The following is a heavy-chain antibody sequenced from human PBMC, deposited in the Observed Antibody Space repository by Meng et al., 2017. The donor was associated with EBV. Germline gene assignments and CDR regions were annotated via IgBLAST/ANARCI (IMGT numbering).Heavy chain of an antibody. J-gene: IGHJ4*02. D-gene: IGHD1-1*01. CDR1: GHTFRNYA. CDR2: INTYSGKA. V-gene: IGHV7-4-1*02. Sequence: QGQLCQSWSEWKRPGASVKGSCKASGHTFRNYAINWMRQVPGQGLEWMGWINTYSGKATFAQGFTGRFVFSLDTPVTTAHLQISGLKTEDSAVYYCARGVEENGSHYPFDSWGQGTLVTVSS. CDR3: ARGVEENGSHYPFDS.